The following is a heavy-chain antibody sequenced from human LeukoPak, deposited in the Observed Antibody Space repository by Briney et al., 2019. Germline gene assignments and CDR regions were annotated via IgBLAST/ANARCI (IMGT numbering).Heavy chain of an antibody. CDR2: IYGSGNT. CDR3: ASRSSTPNWYFDL. J-gene: IGHJ2*01. V-gene: IGHV4-4*09. Sequence: SETLSLTCTVSGGSISSYYWSWIRQPPGKGLEWIGYIYGSGNTMYNPSLESRVTISMDTSKNQFSLKVTSVTAADTAVYYCASRSSTPNWYFDLWGRGTLVTVSS. CDR1: GGSISSYY. D-gene: IGHD6-13*01.